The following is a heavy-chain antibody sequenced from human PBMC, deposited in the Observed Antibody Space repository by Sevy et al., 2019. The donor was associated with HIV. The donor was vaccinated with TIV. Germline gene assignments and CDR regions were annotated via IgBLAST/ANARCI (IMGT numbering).Heavy chain of an antibody. Sequence: GGCLRLSCTASGFTFSNCAMTWFRQAPGRGLEWVSSLSGNGGTTYYADSVKGRFTISRDNSKKTVYLQMNSLRAEDTALYYCAKDFYGSGSYYTTDYWGQGTLVTVSS. CDR1: GFTFSNCA. V-gene: IGHV3-23*01. J-gene: IGHJ4*01. CDR3: AKDFYGSGSYYTTDY. CDR2: LSGNGGTT. D-gene: IGHD3-10*01.